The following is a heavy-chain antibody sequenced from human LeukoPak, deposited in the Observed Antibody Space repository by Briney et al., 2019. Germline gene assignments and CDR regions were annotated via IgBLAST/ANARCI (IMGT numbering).Heavy chain of an antibody. Sequence: SETLSLTCAVYGGSFSSYYWSWIRQPPGKGLEWIGEITHSGSTNYNPSLKSRVTISVDTSKNQFSLKLSSVTAADTAVYYCARHFHGMDVWGQGTTVTVSS. CDR1: GGSFSSYY. J-gene: IGHJ6*02. CDR3: ARHFHGMDV. V-gene: IGHV4-34*01. CDR2: ITHSGST.